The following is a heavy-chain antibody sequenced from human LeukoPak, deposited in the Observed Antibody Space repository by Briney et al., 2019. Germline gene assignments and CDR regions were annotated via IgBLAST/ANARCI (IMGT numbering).Heavy chain of an antibody. CDR3: ARVRYRYGWLDY. Sequence: PSQTLSLTCTVSGGSISSGGYYWSWIRQPPGKGLEWIGYIYHSGSTYYNPSLKSRVTISVDRSKNQFSLKLSSVTAADTAVYYCARVRYRYGWLDYWGQGTLVTISS. J-gene: IGHJ4*02. V-gene: IGHV4-30-2*01. CDR2: IYHSGST. D-gene: IGHD5-18*01. CDR1: GGSISSGGYY.